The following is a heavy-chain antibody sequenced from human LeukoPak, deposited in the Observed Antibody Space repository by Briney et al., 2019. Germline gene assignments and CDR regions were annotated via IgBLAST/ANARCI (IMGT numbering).Heavy chain of an antibody. CDR2: INPNSGNT. CDR3: ARGFGSPGYDFWSGPEGYYFDC. D-gene: IGHD3-3*01. V-gene: IGHV1-8*01. J-gene: IGHJ4*02. CDR1: GYTFTSYD. Sequence: ASVKVSCKASGYTFTSYDINWVRQATGQGLEWMGWINPNSGNTGYAQKFQGRVTMTRNTSISTAYMELSSLRSEDTAVYYCARGFGSPGYDFWSGPEGYYFDCWGQGTLVTVSS.